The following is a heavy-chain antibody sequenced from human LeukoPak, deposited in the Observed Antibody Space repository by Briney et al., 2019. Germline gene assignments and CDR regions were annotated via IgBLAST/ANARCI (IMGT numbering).Heavy chain of an antibody. CDR3: ARAPNWYSSGRALRY. V-gene: IGHV4-34*01. CDR2: INHSGST. Sequence: SETLSLTCAVYGGSFSGYYWSWIRQPPGKGLEWIGEINHSGSTNYNPSLKSRVTISVDTSKNQFSLKLSSVTAADTAVYYCARAPNWYSSGRALRYWGQGTLVTVSS. CDR1: GGSFSGYY. J-gene: IGHJ4*02. D-gene: IGHD6-19*01.